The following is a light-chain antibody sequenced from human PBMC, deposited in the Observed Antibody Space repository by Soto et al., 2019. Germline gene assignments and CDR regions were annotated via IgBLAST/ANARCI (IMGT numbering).Light chain of an antibody. CDR3: QQYGTSPWT. Sequence: EIVLTQSPGXLSLSPGERATLSCRASQSVSSSYLAWYQQKPGQAPRLLIFGASRRATGIPDRFSGRGSGTDFTLTISRLEPDDFAVYYCQQYGTSPWTFGQGTKVEIK. CDR1: QSVSSSY. J-gene: IGKJ1*01. V-gene: IGKV3-20*01. CDR2: GAS.